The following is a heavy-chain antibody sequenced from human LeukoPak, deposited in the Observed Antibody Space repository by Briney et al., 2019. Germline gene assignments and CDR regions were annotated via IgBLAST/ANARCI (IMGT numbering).Heavy chain of an antibody. CDR1: GFTFSSYA. J-gene: IGHJ4*02. V-gene: IGHV3-23*01. Sequence: GGSLRLSCSASGFTFSSYAMSWVRQAPGKGLEWVSAISGSGISTYYADSVKGRFTISRDNSKRMLYLQMNSLRVEDTVVYCWAKACSGGSSPTRFPDYWGQGTLVTVSS. CDR3: AKACSGGSSPTRFPDY. CDR2: ISGSGIST. D-gene: IGHD2-15*01.